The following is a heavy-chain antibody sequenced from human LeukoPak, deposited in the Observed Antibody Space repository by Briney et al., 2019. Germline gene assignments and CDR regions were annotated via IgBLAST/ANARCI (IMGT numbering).Heavy chain of an antibody. D-gene: IGHD3-22*01. Sequence: SETLSLTCAVSGGSTSSGGYSWSWIRQPPGKGLEWIGYIYHSGSTYYNPSLKSRVTISVDRSKNQFSLKLSSVTAAGTAVYYCARAIWDFDSSGPFDYWGQGTLVTVSS. CDR2: IYHSGST. CDR3: ARAIWDFDSSGPFDY. V-gene: IGHV4-30-2*01. J-gene: IGHJ4*02. CDR1: GGSTSSGGYS.